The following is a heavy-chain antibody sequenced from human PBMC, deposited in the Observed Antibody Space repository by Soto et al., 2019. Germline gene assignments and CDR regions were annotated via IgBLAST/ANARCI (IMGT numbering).Heavy chain of an antibody. Sequence: QVQLQESGPGLVKPSETLSLTCTVSGGSISNYYWTWIRQPAGKGLEWIGRVYTTGSTNFNPSLPSRLSMSADRSKNQFSLRLSSVTAADTAVYYCARLETTTETYGDSYYYGVDVWGQGTTVTVSS. CDR3: ARLETTTETYGDSYYYGVDV. D-gene: IGHD4-17*01. J-gene: IGHJ6*02. V-gene: IGHV4-4*07. CDR2: VYTTGST. CDR1: GGSISNYY.